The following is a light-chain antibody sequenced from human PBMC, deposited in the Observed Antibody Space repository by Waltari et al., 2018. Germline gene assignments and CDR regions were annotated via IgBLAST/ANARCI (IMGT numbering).Light chain of an antibody. CDR2: EAS. CDR3: QQYDSLLT. CDR1: QDISNY. V-gene: IGKV1-33*01. Sequence: DIQMTQSPSYLSESVGHRVTITCQASQDISNYVSWYQNKPGKAPSLLIYEASNLEAGVSSRFSGSGSWTIFTLTINSLRPEDIATYYCQQYDSLLTFGGGTKVQI. J-gene: IGKJ4*01.